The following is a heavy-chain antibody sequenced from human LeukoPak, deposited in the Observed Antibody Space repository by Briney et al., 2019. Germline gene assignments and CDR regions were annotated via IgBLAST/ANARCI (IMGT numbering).Heavy chain of an antibody. D-gene: IGHD3-10*01. CDR3: ARGYYGSGSHCCHMDV. CDR1: VASFSGYY. Sequence: SETLSLTRAVYVASFSGYYWSWVRQPPGKGLEWIGEINHSGSTNYNSSHKSRVTISVDTSKNQFSLKLSSVTAADTAVYYCARGYYGSGSHCCHMDVWGKGTTITVS. V-gene: IGHV4-34*01. J-gene: IGHJ6*03. CDR2: INHSGST.